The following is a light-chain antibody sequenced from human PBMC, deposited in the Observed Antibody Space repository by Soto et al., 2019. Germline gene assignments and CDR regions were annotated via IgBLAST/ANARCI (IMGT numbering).Light chain of an antibody. V-gene: IGKV3-20*01. Sequence: EIVLTQSPATLSLSPGARAPLSCRASQTVRNNYLAWYQQKPGQAPRLLIYDASSRATGIPDRFSGGGSGTDFTLTISRLEPEDFAVYYCQQFSSYPLTFGGGTKVDIK. CDR3: QQFSSYPLT. CDR1: QTVRNNY. J-gene: IGKJ4*01. CDR2: DAS.